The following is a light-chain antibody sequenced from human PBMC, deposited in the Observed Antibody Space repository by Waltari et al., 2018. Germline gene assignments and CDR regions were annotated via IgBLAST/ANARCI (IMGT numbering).Light chain of an antibody. Sequence: QLVLTQSPSASASLGASAKLTCTLSSGHINNVIAWLQQRPEKGPRYLMKVNSDGSHNKGDAIPYRFSGSSSGAERYLTISSLQSEDEADYFCQTGGHGTWVFGGGTKLTVL. J-gene: IGLJ3*02. CDR1: SGHINNV. V-gene: IGLV4-69*01. CDR2: VNSDGSH. CDR3: QTGGHGTWV.